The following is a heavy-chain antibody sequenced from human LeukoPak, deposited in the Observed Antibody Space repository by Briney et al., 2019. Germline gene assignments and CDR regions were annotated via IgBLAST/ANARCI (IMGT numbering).Heavy chain of an antibody. Sequence: SLRLSCXASXFXFSSYSMNWVRQAPGKGLEWVSSISGSSSYINYADSVKGRFTISRDNAQNSLFLQLNSLRAEDTAVYYCARDPYSSGWYKDAFDIWGQGTMVTVSS. J-gene: IGHJ3*02. CDR1: XFXFSSYS. V-gene: IGHV3-21*01. D-gene: IGHD6-19*01. CDR3: ARDPYSSGWYKDAFDI. CDR2: ISGSSSYI.